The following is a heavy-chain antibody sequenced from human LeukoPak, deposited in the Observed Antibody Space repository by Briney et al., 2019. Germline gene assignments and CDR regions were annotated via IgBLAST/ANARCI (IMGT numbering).Heavy chain of an antibody. Sequence: PGGSLRLSCSASGFTFSSYAMHWVRQAPGKGLEYVSAISSNGGSTYYADSVKGRFTISRDNPKNTLYLQMSSLRAEDTAAYYCVKDRNPVPFPYFDYWGQGTLVTVSS. V-gene: IGHV3-64D*06. CDR1: GFTFSSYA. CDR3: VKDRNPVPFPYFDY. CDR2: ISSNGGST. J-gene: IGHJ4*02. D-gene: IGHD1-14*01.